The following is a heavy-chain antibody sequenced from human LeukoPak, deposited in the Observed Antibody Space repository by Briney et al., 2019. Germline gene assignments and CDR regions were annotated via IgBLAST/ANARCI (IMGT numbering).Heavy chain of an antibody. D-gene: IGHD3-9*01. CDR1: GYTFTGYY. CDR3: ARGGGRYFDWLLSRRDYYYYYMDV. V-gene: IGHV1-2*02. J-gene: IGHJ6*03. CDR2: INPNSGGT. Sequence: ASVKVSCKASGYTFTGYYMHWVRQAPGQGLEWMGWINPNSGGTNYAQKFQGRVTMTRDTSISTAYMELSRLRSDDTAVYYCARGGGRYFDWLLSRRDYYYYYMDVWGKGTTVTISS.